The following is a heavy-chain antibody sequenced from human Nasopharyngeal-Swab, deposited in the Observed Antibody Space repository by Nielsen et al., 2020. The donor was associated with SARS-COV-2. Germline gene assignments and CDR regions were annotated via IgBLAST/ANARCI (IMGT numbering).Heavy chain of an antibody. J-gene: IGHJ5*02. V-gene: IGHV4-34*01. Sequence: CPAPGKGVEWIGVTNHSGSTNYNPSLKSRVSISVDTSKNQFSLKLSSVTAADTAVYYCARGSLRRYCSSTSCYASSWFDPWGQGTLVTVSS. CDR2: TNHSGST. CDR3: ARGSLRRYCSSTSCYASSWFDP. D-gene: IGHD2-2*01.